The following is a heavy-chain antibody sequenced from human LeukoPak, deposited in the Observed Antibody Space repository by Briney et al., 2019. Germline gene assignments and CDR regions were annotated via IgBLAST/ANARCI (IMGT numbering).Heavy chain of an antibody. Sequence: DPSETLSLTCTVSGGSISGYHWSWIRQPPGKGLEWIGYIHYSGNTNYNPSLKSRVTISVDTSKNQFSLKLGSVTAADTAVYFCAKGIGWFAYWGQGTLITVSS. CDR3: AKGIGWFAY. J-gene: IGHJ5*01. CDR1: GGSISGYH. CDR2: IHYSGNT. V-gene: IGHV4-59*01. D-gene: IGHD3-3*02.